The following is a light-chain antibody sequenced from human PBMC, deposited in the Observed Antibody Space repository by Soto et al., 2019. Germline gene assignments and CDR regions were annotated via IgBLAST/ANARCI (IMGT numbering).Light chain of an antibody. CDR1: QTVRNNY. V-gene: IGKV3-20*01. CDR2: DAS. CDR3: TQFSSYPFT. Sequence: VLTQSPGTLSLSPGERATLSCRASQTVRNNYLAWYQQKPGQAPRLLIYDASSRATGIPDRFSGGGSGKELTLTISRLEPEDFAVYYFTQFSSYPFTFRVGPKVDIX. J-gene: IGKJ4*01.